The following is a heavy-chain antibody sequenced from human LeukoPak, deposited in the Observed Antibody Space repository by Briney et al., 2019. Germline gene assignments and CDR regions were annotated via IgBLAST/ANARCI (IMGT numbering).Heavy chain of an antibody. CDR3: ARHFQGYYKDV. J-gene: IGHJ6*03. Sequence: PSETLSLTCAVYGGSFSGYYWSWIRQPPGKGLEWIGGINHSGSTNYNPSLKSRVTISVDMSKDQFSLKLSSVTAADTAVYYCARHFQGYYKDVWGKGTTVTVSS. CDR2: INHSGST. V-gene: IGHV4-34*01. CDR1: GGSFSGYY.